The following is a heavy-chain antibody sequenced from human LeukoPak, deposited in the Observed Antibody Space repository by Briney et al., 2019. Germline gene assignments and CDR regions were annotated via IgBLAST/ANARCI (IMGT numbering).Heavy chain of an antibody. J-gene: IGHJ4*02. D-gene: IGHD3-3*01. CDR1: GFIFSSYG. V-gene: IGHV3-30*18. Sequence: QPGRSLRLSCAASGFIFSSYGMHWVRQAPGKGLEWVAVISYDGSNKFYADSVKGRFTISRDNSKNTLYLQMNSLRAEDTAVYYCAKDRLSFRSGYYTFDYWGQGSLVTVSS. CDR2: ISYDGSNK. CDR3: AKDRLSFRSGYYTFDY.